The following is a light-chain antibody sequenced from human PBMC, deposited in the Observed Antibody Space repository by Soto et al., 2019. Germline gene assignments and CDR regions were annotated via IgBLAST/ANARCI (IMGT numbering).Light chain of an antibody. CDR1: QTISDS. J-gene: IGKJ1*01. CDR3: QQYHGYSRT. Sequence: DIQITHSPSALSASVGDRVTITCRSSQTISDSLAWYQQKPGKAPDLLISDVSSLERGVASRFSGSGSGTEFTLTISSMQPDDFATYYCQQYHGYSRTFGQGTKVDIK. V-gene: IGKV1-5*01. CDR2: DVS.